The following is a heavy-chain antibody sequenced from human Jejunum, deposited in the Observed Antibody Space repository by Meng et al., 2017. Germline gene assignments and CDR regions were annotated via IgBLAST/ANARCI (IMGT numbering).Heavy chain of an antibody. CDR3: ARVGLSYTMVRGPSY. V-gene: IGHV1-18*01. J-gene: IGHJ4*02. Sequence: ASVKVSCKAPGDRFTSFGISWVRQAPGQGLEWMGWMSTYNGQTNLAQKFQDRVTLTTDKSTTTAYLELSSLRSDDTAVYYCARVGLSYTMVRGPSYWGQGTLVTVSS. CDR1: GDRFTSFG. CDR2: MSTYNGQT. D-gene: IGHD3-10*01.